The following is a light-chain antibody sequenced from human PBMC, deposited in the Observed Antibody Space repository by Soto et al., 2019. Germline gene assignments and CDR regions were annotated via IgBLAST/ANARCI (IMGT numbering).Light chain of an antibody. CDR2: LGS. Sequence: DIVVTQSPLSLPVTPGEPASISCKSSQSLLHRNGYNYLDWYVQKPGQSPQLLIYLGSNRASGVPDRFSGSGSGTDFTLKITRVEAEDAGVYYCMQALKTWTFGQGTKVEIK. V-gene: IGKV2-28*01. CDR3: MQALKTWT. J-gene: IGKJ1*01. CDR1: QSLLHRNGYNY.